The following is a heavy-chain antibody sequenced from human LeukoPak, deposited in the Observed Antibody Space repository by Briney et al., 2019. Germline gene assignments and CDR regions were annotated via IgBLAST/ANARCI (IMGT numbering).Heavy chain of an antibody. CDR3: ARGPGAVVVPAYWYFDL. CDR1: GFTFSSYA. V-gene: IGHV3-30-3*01. Sequence: GGSLRLSCAASGFTFSSYAMHWVRQAPGKGLEWVAVISYDGSNKYYADSVKGRFTISRDNSKNTLYLQMNSLRAEDTAVYYCARGPGAVVVPAYWYFDLWGRGTLVTVSS. D-gene: IGHD2-2*01. J-gene: IGHJ2*01. CDR2: ISYDGSNK.